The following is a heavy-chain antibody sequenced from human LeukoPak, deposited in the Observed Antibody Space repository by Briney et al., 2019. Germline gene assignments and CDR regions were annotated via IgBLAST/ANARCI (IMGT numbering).Heavy chain of an antibody. CDR2: IIPIFGTA. CDR3: ARDRSPAYYYDSSGYYHFDY. V-gene: IGHV1-69*13. Sequence: SVKVSCKASGGTFSSYAISWVRQAPGQGLEWMGGIIPIFGTASYAQKFQGRVTITADESTSTAYMELSSLRSEDTAVYYCARDRSPAYYYDSSGYYHFDYWGQGTLVTVSS. CDR1: GGTFSSYA. J-gene: IGHJ4*02. D-gene: IGHD3-22*01.